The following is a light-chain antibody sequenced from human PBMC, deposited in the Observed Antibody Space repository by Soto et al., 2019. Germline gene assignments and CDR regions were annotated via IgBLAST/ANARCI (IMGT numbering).Light chain of an antibody. CDR3: SSYAGTDDFII. CDR1: SRDVALYNH. J-gene: IGLJ2*01. CDR2: EHN. V-gene: IGLV2-23*01. Sequence: QSVLTQPASVSGSPGQSITISCTGTSRDVALYNHVSWYQHHLGKAPQLIIYEHNKRPPGVSSRFSASTSGVTASLTISGLQADDEADYHCSSYAGTDDFIIFGGGTKVTVL.